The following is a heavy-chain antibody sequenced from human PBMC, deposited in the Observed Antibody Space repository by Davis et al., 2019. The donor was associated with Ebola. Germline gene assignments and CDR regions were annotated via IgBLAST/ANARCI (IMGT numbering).Heavy chain of an antibody. CDR2: INPSGGST. Sequence: ASVKVSCKASGYTFTSYYMHWVRQAPGQGLEWMGIINPSGGSTSYAQKFQGRVTMTRDTSTSTIYMELSSLRSEDTAVYYCARDGMTTVNYWAFDIWGQGTMVTVSS. V-gene: IGHV1-46*01. CDR1: GYTFTSYY. J-gene: IGHJ3*02. CDR3: ARDGMTTVNYWAFDI. D-gene: IGHD4-17*01.